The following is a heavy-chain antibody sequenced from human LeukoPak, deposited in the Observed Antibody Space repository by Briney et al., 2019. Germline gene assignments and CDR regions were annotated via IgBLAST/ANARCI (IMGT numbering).Heavy chain of an antibody. D-gene: IGHD2-15*01. CDR2: ISPDGSQT. J-gene: IGHJ4*02. CDR1: GFIFSHYG. Sequence: GTSLRLSCAASGFIFSHYGIHWVRQAPGKGLEWLATISPDGSQTYFADFVKGRFTISRGNSKNTLFLQMDSLSPEDTAVYYCSRGEGDCRTNTCTLDYWGRGALVTVSS. V-gene: IGHV3-33*08. CDR3: SRGEGDCRTNTCTLDY.